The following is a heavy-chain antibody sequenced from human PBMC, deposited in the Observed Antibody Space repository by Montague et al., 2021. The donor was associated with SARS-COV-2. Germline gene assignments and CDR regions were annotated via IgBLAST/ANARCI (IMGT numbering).Heavy chain of an antibody. CDR2: ISISSDII. D-gene: IGHD1-26*01. V-gene: IGHV3-48*02. CDR1: GFTFTSYS. J-gene: IGHJ4*02. CDR3: ARGRGSYIDY. Sequence: PRLSCAASGFTFTSYSMSWVRQAPGAGLEWVSSISISSDIIIYRDSVKGRFTISRDNAKNSVYLQMNSLRDEDTALYYCARGRGSYIDYWGQGTLVSVSS.